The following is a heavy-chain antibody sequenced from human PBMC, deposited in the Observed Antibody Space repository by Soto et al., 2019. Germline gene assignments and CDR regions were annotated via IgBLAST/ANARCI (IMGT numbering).Heavy chain of an antibody. Sequence: GGSLRLSCAASGFTFSSYGMHWVRQAPGKGLEWVAVISYDGSNKYYADSVKGRFTISRDNSKNTLYLQMNSLRAEDTAVYYCAKDWGSGWSFDYYGMDVWGQGTTVTVSS. CDR3: AKDWGSGWSFDYYGMDV. CDR1: GFTFSSYG. J-gene: IGHJ6*02. D-gene: IGHD6-19*01. V-gene: IGHV3-30*18. CDR2: ISYDGSNK.